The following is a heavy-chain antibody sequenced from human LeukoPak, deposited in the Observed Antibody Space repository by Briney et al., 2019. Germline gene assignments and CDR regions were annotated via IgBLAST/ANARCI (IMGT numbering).Heavy chain of an antibody. V-gene: IGHV3-33*03. Sequence: GGSLRLSCAASGFTFSSYGMHWVRQAPGKGLEWVAVIWYDGSNKYYADSVKGRFTISRDNTKNTVSLYMNSLRPEDTAVYYCVRWSGTYPLYYLDYWGQGTPVTVSS. CDR3: VRWSGTYPLYYLDY. CDR1: GFTFSSYG. J-gene: IGHJ4*02. D-gene: IGHD1-26*01. CDR2: IWYDGSNK.